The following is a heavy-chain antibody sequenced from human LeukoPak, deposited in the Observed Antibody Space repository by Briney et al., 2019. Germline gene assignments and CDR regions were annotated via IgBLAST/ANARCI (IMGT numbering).Heavy chain of an antibody. J-gene: IGHJ5*02. CDR2: IYYSGST. D-gene: IGHD3-10*01. Sequence: PSETLSLTCTVSGGSISSYYWSWIRQPPGKGLEWIGYIYYSGSTNYNPSLTSRVTISVDTSKNQFSLKLSSVTAADTAVYHCARDYYYGSGSYYNWFDPWGQGTLVTVSS. CDR3: ARDYYYGSGSYYNWFDP. CDR1: GGSISSYY. V-gene: IGHV4-59*01.